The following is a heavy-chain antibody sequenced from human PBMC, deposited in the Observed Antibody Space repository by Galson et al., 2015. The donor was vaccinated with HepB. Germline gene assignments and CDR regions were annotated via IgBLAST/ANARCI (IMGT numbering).Heavy chain of an antibody. CDR1: GFTFSSYA. J-gene: IGHJ4*02. D-gene: IGHD4-17*01. CDR2: IKQDGSEK. V-gene: IGHV3-7*01. CDR3: ARDSSSRGKNDDGDPGVY. Sequence: SLRLSCAASGFTFSSYAMSWVRQAPGKGLEWVANIKQDGSEKYYADSVKGRFTISRDNAKKSLYLQMNSLRVEDTAVYFCARDSSSRGKNDDGDPGVYCGQGTLVPASS.